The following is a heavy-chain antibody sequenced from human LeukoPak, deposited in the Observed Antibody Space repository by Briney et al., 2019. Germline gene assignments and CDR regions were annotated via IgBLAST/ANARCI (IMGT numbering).Heavy chain of an antibody. CDR2: IWNDGSKK. CDR3: GRDSLGGDY. D-gene: IGHD3-16*01. Sequence: SGGSLRLSCAASGFSFSTFGMHWARRAPGKGLEWVAVIWNDGSKKFYAEPVKGRFTISRDNSQNTLYLQMNRLRAEDTAVYYCGRDSLGGDYWGQGTLVTASS. V-gene: IGHV3-33*08. CDR1: GFSFSTFG. J-gene: IGHJ4*02.